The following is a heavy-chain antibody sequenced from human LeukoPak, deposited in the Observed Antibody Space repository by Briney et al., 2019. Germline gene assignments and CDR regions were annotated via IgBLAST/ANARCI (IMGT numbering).Heavy chain of an antibody. D-gene: IGHD3-22*01. CDR2: ISWDGGTT. Sequence: GGSLRLSCAASGFTFDDYAMHWVRQAPGKGLEWVSFISWDGGTTYYADSVKGRFTISRDNAKNSLYLQTNSLRAEDTAVYYCARENDSSGYYQTFDYWGQGTLVTVSS. CDR3: ARENDSSGYYQTFDY. J-gene: IGHJ4*02. CDR1: GFTFDDYA. V-gene: IGHV3-43D*03.